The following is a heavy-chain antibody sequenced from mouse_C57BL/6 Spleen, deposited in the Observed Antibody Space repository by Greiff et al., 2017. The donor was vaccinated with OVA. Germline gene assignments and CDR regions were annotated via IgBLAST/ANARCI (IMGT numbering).Heavy chain of an antibody. CDR1: GFTFTDYY. J-gene: IGHJ2*01. CDR3: ARDLRYCDY. CDR2: INYDGSST. Sequence: EVMLVESEGGLVQPGSSMKLSCTASGFTFTDYYMAWVRQVPEKGLEWVANINYDGSSTYYLDSLKSRFIISRDNANNILYLQMSSLKSEDTATYYCARDLRYCDYWGKGTTLTVSS. D-gene: IGHD1-1*01. V-gene: IGHV5-16*01.